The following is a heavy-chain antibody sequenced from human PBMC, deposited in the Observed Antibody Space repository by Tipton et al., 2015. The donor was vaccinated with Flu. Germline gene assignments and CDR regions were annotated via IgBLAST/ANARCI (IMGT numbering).Heavy chain of an antibody. V-gene: IGHV3-49*04. J-gene: IGHJ5*02. CDR3: TRDLKGYSSGLYPGGWFDP. CDR1: GFDFGDNA. D-gene: IGHD6-19*01. Sequence: SLRLSCTASGFDFGDNAMSWVRQAPGKGLEWVGFIRSKAYGGTTEYAPSVRGRFTISRDDSKSIAYLQMNSLKTEDTAVYYCTRDLKGYSSGLYPGGWFDPWGQGTLVTVSS. CDR2: IRSKAYGGTT.